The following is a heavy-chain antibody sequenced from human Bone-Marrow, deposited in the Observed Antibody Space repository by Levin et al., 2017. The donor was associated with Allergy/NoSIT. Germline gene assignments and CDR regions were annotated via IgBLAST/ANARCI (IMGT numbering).Heavy chain of an antibody. V-gene: IGHV3-66*01. D-gene: IGHD3-16*01. CDR2: IYSGGST. J-gene: IGHJ4*02. Sequence: GGSLRLSCAVSGFTVSNNYMSWVRQAPGKGLDWVSLIYSGGSTNYADSVKGRFTISRDNFKNTLYLQMNSLRAEDTAVYYCAGGPSRGYWGQGTLVTVSS. CDR1: GFTVSNNY. CDR3: AGGPSRGY.